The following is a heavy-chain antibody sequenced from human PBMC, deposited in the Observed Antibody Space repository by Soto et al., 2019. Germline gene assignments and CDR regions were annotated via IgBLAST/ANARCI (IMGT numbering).Heavy chain of an antibody. J-gene: IGHJ3*01. CDR2: ISYSGIT. D-gene: IGHD3-3*01. Sequence: SETLSLTCTVSGDSISSGDYYWGWIRQHPGRGLEWIGYISYSGITYYNPSLKSRLTISLDTSKNQFSLELNSVTAADTAIYYCARYHDFGGGHADPFIVWGQGKMFTVS. CDR3: ARYHDFGGGHADPFIV. V-gene: IGHV4-31*03. CDR1: GDSISSGDYY.